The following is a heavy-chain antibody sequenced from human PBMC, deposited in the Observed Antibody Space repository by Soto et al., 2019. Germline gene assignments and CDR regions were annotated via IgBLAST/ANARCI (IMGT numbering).Heavy chain of an antibody. D-gene: IGHD3-3*01. J-gene: IGHJ3*02. CDR1: GYTFTSYD. Sequence: ASVNVSCKASGYTFTSYDINWVRQATGQGLEWMGWMNPNSGNTGYAQKFQGRVTMTRNTSISTAYMELSSLRSEDTAVYYCARVLGASTILGVVIRNPGSADAFDIWGQGTMVTVSS. CDR3: ARVLGASTILGVVIRNPGSADAFDI. CDR2: MNPNSGNT. V-gene: IGHV1-8*01.